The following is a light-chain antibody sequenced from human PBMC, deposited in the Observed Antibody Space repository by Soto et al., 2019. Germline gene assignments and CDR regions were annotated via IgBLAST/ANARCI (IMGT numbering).Light chain of an antibody. J-gene: IGLJ1*01. Sequence: QSVLTQPASVSGSPGQSITISCTGTSSDVGGYNYVSWYQHHPGKAPKLMIYEVSNRPSGVSNRFSGSESGNTASLTISGLQAEDEADYYCSSYTSSSTPVFGTGTKVTVL. CDR2: EVS. CDR1: SSDVGGYNY. CDR3: SSYTSSSTPV. V-gene: IGLV2-14*01.